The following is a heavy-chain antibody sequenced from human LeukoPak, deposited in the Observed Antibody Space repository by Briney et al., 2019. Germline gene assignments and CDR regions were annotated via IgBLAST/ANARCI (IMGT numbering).Heavy chain of an antibody. J-gene: IGHJ3*02. CDR1: GYTFTSYD. Sequence: ASVKVSCKASGYTFTSYDITWVRQAPGQGLEWMGWINPNSGGTNYAQKFQGRVTMTRDTSISTAYMELSRLRSDDTAVYYCARDPPIGGADVFDIRGQGTMVTVSS. CDR3: ARDPPIGGADVFDI. D-gene: IGHD3-10*01. CDR2: INPNSGGT. V-gene: IGHV1-2*02.